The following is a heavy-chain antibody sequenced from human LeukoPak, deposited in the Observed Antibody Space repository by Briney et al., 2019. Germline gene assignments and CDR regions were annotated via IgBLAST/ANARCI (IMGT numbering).Heavy chain of an antibody. D-gene: IGHD2-2*01. Sequence: NPSETLSLTCTVSGGSMNSDGSYWTWIRQHPGKAREWIVYIDFSGSTFYNPPLKSRVTISVDTSKNQFSLKLSSVTAADTAVYYCAREYCRGTTCSRFDPWGQGTLVTVSS. CDR1: GGSMNSDGSY. CDR2: IDFSGST. V-gene: IGHV4-31*03. CDR3: AREYCRGTTCSRFDP. J-gene: IGHJ5*02.